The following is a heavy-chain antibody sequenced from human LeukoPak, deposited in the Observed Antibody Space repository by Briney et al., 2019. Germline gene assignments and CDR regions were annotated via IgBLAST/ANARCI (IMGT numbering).Heavy chain of an antibody. V-gene: IGHV3-23*01. J-gene: IGHJ4*02. CDR1: GFTFSSYA. D-gene: IGHD3-22*01. Sequence: GGSLRHSCAASGFTFSSYAMSWVRQAPGKGLEWVSAISGSGGSTYYADSVKGRFTISRDNSKNTLYLQMNSLRAGDTAVYYCAKDGTFSGYYGDYWGQGTLVTVSS. CDR3: AKDGTFSGYYGDY. CDR2: ISGSGGST.